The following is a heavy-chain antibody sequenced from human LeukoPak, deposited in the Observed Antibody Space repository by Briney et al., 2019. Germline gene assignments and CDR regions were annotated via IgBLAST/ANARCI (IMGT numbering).Heavy chain of an antibody. CDR1: GYSFTSYW. V-gene: IGHV5-51*01. J-gene: IGHJ3*02. CDR3: ARRQLMYYYDSSGYRADAFDI. D-gene: IGHD3-22*01. CDR2: IYPGDSDT. Sequence: GESLKTSCKGSGYSFTSYWIDWVRQMPGKGLEWMGIIYPGDSDTRYSPSFQGQVTISADKSISTAYLQWSSLKASDTAMYYCARRQLMYYYDSSGYRADAFDIWGQGTMVTVSS.